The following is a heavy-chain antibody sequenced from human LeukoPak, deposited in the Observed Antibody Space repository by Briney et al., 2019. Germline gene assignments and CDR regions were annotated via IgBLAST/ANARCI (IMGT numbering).Heavy chain of an antibody. D-gene: IGHD6-19*01. V-gene: IGHV1-18*01. CDR2: VSTYNGNT. CDR3: ARDAPQWRNAFDF. Sequence: ASVKVSCKASGYTFTSSGICWVRQAPGQGIEWMGWVSTYNGNTNYAQKFQGRVTMTTDTSTSTAYMELRRLRSDDTAVYYCARDAPQWRNAFDFWGRGTMVTVSS. J-gene: IGHJ3*01. CDR1: GYTFTSSG.